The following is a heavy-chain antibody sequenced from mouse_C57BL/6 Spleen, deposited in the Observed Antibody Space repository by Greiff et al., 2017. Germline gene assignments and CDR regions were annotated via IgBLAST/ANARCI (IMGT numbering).Heavy chain of an antibody. CDR1: GYTFTSYW. CDR2: IDPSDSET. D-gene: IGHD2-1*01. J-gene: IGHJ1*03. CDR3: ARHEDGGYGNCGYWYFDV. Sequence: QVQLQQPGAELVRPGSSVKLSCKASGYTFTSYWMHWVKQRPIQGLEWIGNIDPSDSETHYNQKFKDKATLTVDKSSSQAYMQLSSLTSEDSAVYYCARHEDGGYGNCGYWYFDVWGTGTTVTVSS. V-gene: IGHV1-52*01.